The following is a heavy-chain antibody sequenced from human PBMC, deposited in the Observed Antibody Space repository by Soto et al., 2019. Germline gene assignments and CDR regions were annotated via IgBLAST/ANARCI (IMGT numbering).Heavy chain of an antibody. Sequence: EVQLLESGGGLVQPGGSLRLSCAASGFTFSSYAMSWVRQAPGKGLEWVSAISGSGGSTYYADSVKGRFTFSRDNSKNTLYLQMNSLRAEDTAVYYCAKDMLGLWFGGPGAFDIWGQGTMVTVSS. J-gene: IGHJ3*02. D-gene: IGHD3-10*01. CDR3: AKDMLGLWFGGPGAFDI. V-gene: IGHV3-23*01. CDR1: GFTFSSYA. CDR2: ISGSGGST.